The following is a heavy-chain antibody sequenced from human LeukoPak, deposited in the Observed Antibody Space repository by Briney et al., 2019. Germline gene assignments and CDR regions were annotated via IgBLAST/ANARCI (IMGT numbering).Heavy chain of an antibody. V-gene: IGHV3-23*01. J-gene: IGHJ5*01. D-gene: IGHD2-2*02. CDR3: AKASVAIPQYCNS. CDR1: GFTFGNYA. Sequence: GGSLRLSCEASGFTFGNYAMNWVRQAPGKGLEWVSTISGTGSSTYYADSAKGRFTISRDNSKDTLFLQLNSLTAADTAMYFCAKASVAIPQYCNSWGQEPWSPSPQ. CDR2: ISGTGSST.